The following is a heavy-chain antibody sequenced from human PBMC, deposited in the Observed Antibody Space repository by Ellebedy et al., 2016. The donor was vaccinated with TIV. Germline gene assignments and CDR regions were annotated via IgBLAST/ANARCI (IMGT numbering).Heavy chain of an antibody. V-gene: IGHV3-21*01. CDR3: ARHYDAFDI. CDR2: ITGRSSYT. CDR1: GFTFSMYA. Sequence: GESLKISCAASGFTFSMYAMHWVRQAPGKGLEWVSSITGRSSYTHYSDSVKGRFTISRDNAKSSLYLQMHSLRADDTAVYYCARHYDAFDIWGQGTVVTVSS. J-gene: IGHJ3*02.